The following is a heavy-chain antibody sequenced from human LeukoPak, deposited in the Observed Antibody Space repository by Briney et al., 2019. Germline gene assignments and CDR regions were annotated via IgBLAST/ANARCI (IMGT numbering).Heavy chain of an antibody. CDR1: GYTFTGYY. CDR3: ARTSRYDRTLSNDAFDI. D-gene: IGHD3-22*01. V-gene: IGHV1-69*13. Sequence: SVKVSCKASGYTFTGYYMHWVRQAPGQGLEWMGGIIPIFGTANYAQKFQGRVTITADESTSTAYMELSSLRSEDTAVYYCARTSRYDRTLSNDAFDIWGQGTMVTVSS. CDR2: IIPIFGTA. J-gene: IGHJ3*02.